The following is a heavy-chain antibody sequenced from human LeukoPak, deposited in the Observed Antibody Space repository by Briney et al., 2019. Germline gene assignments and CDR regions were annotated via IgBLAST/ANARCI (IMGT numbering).Heavy chain of an antibody. CDR1: GGSISSGGYY. J-gene: IGHJ5*02. Sequence: SQTLSLTCTVSGGSISSGGYYWSWIRQHPGKGLEWIGYIYYSGSTCYNPSLKSRVTISVDTSKNQFSLKLSSVTAADTAVYYCARVYYYDVEYNWFDPWGQGTLVTVSS. D-gene: IGHD3-22*01. V-gene: IGHV4-31*03. CDR3: ARVYYYDVEYNWFDP. CDR2: IYYSGST.